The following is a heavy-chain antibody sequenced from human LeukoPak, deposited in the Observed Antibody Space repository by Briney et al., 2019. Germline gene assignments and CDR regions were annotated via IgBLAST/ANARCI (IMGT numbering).Heavy chain of an antibody. CDR2: INYSGST. D-gene: IGHD6-13*01. CDR3: ARSIAAAGGSFDP. J-gene: IGHJ5*02. CDR1: GGSISSYY. V-gene: IGHV4-59*01. Sequence: PSETLSLTCTVSGGSISSYYWCWSRKPPGKGLEWIGYINYSGSTNYNPSLTSRVTISVYTSKNKFSLKLSSVTAADTAVYYCARSIAAAGGSFDPWGQGSLVTVSS.